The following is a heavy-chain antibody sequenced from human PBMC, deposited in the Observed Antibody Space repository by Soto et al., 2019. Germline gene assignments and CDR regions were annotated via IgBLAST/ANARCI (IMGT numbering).Heavy chain of an antibody. CDR3: ARDRAFCSGTNSRRSSISCYYRDV. CDR2: IKQDGSET. V-gene: IGHV3-7*01. Sequence: EVHLVESGGGLVQPGGSLRLSCAASGFTFSGHWMSWVRQAPGKGLEWVANIKQDGSETFYVGSVTGRFTISRDNAQNSLDLQMSSLRAEDTALYYCARDRAFCSGTNSRRSSISCYYRDVWGNGTTVTASS. J-gene: IGHJ6*03. CDR1: GFTFSGHW. D-gene: IGHD2-2*01.